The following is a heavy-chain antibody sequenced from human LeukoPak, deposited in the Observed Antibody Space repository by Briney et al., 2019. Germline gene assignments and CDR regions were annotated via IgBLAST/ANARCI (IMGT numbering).Heavy chain of an antibody. V-gene: IGHV3-23*01. D-gene: IGHD1-1*01. Sequence: PGGSLRLSCAASGFTFKNYAMSWVRQAPGKGLEWVSAIGDAGDTKYADSVKGRFTIFGDTSRNTLYLQMNSLRVEDTAIYYCGRDWKLDFWGQGALVTVSS. J-gene: IGHJ4*02. CDR3: GRDWKLDF. CDR1: GFTFKNYA. CDR2: IGDAGDT.